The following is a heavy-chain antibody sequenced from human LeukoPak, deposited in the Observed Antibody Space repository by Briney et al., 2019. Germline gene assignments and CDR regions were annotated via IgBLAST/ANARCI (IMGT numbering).Heavy chain of an antibody. V-gene: IGHV3-23*01. D-gene: IGHD3-3*01. CDR2: ISGTGGSA. Sequence: PGGSLRLSCAASGFTFNNYAMNWVRQGPGEGLEWVSAISGTGGSAYYADSVKGRFTISRDNSKNTLYLEMNSLRADDTAVYYCAQAEKRESGHRLQHWGQGILVTVSS. J-gene: IGHJ1*01. CDR3: AQAEKRESGHRLQH. CDR1: GFTFNNYA.